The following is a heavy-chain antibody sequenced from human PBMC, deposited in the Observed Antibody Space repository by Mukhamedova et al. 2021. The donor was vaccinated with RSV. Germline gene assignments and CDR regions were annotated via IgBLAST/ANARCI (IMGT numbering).Heavy chain of an antibody. Sequence: ISSSSSYIYYADSVKGRFTISRDNAKNSLYLQMNSLRAEDPAVYYCARMAYDSSGYRDYWGQGTLVTVSS. J-gene: IGHJ4*02. CDR2: ISSSSSYI. V-gene: IGHV3-21*01. D-gene: IGHD3-22*01. CDR3: ARMAYDSSGYRDY.